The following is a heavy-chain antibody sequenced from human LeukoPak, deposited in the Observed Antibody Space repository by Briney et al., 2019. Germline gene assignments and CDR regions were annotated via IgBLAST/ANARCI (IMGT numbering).Heavy chain of an antibody. J-gene: IGHJ4*02. Sequence: GGSLRLSCAASGFTFSSYAMSWVRQAPGKGLKWASAISGSGGSTYYADSVKGRFTISRDNSKNTLYLQMNSLRAEDTAVYYCAKGVRLGYCSGGSCYPFDYWGQGTLVTVSS. V-gene: IGHV3-23*01. CDR1: GFTFSSYA. CDR3: AKGVRLGYCSGGSCYPFDY. CDR2: ISGSGGST. D-gene: IGHD2-15*01.